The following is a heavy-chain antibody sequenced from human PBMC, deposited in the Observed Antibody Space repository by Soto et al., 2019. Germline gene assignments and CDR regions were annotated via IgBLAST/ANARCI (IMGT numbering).Heavy chain of an antibody. V-gene: IGHV4-4*03. D-gene: IGHD3-22*01. CDR1: GGSISSSNW. J-gene: IGHJ4*02. CDR2: IYHSGST. CDR3: ARAPYYYDSSGYYD. Sequence: PPETLSLTCAVSGGSISSSNWWSWVRQPPGKGLEWIGEIYHSGSTNYNPSLKSRVTISVDKSKNQFSLKLSSVTAADTAVYYCARAPYYYDSSGYYDWGQGTLVTVSS.